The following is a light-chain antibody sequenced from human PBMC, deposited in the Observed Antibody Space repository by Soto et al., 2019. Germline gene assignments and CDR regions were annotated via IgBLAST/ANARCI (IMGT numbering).Light chain of an antibody. V-gene: IGKV3-15*01. CDR1: QSVSSN. CDR3: QQYNNWPWT. CDR2: GAS. J-gene: IGKJ1*01. Sequence: EIRVTQSPATLSVTPGERATLSCRASQSVSSNLAWYQQKPGQAPRLLIYGASTRATGIPARFSGSGSGTEFTLTISSLQSEDFAVYYCQQYNNWPWTFGQGSKVDIK.